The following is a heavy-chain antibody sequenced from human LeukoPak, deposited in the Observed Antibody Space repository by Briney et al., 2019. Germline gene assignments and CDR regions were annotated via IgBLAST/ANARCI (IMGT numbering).Heavy chain of an antibody. CDR1: GFTFDDYA. CDR2: ISWNSGSI. D-gene: IGHD6-13*01. V-gene: IGHV3-9*01. J-gene: IGHJ4*02. Sequence: GGSLRLSCAASGFTFDDYAMHWVRHAPGKGLEWVSGISWNSGSIGYADSVKGRFTISRDNAKNSLYLQMNSLRAEDTALYYCAKGSPIAAAGTLDYWGQGTLVTVSS. CDR3: AKGSPIAAAGTLDY.